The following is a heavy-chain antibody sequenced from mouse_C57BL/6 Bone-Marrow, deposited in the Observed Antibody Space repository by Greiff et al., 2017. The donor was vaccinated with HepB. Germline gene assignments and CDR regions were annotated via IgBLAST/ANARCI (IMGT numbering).Heavy chain of an antibody. Sequence: EVKVEESGGGLVQPGGSMKLSCVASGFTFSNYWMNWVRQSPEKGLEWVAQIRLKSDNYATHYAESVKGRFTISRDDSKSSVYLQMNNLRAEDTGIYYCTNYYGSSYDWYFDVWGTGTTVTVSS. V-gene: IGHV6-3*01. CDR3: TNYYGSSYDWYFDV. J-gene: IGHJ1*03. D-gene: IGHD1-1*01. CDR2: IRLKSDNYAT. CDR1: GFTFSNYW.